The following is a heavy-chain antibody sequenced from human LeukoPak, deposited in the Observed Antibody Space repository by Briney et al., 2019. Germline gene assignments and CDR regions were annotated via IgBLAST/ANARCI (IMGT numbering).Heavy chain of an antibody. CDR3: ARDTKVPTFWSGYPGGR. Sequence: PGGSLRLSCAASGFTFSSYAMHWVRQAPGKGLEWVAVISYDGSNKYYADSVKGRFTISRDNSKNTLYLQMNSLRAEDTAVYYCARDTKVPTFWSGYPGGRWGQGTLVTVSS. CDR2: ISYDGSNK. J-gene: IGHJ4*02. CDR1: GFTFSSYA. D-gene: IGHD3-3*01. V-gene: IGHV3-30-3*01.